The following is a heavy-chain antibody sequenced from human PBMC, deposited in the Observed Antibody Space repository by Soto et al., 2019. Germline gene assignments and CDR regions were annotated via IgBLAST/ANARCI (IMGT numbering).Heavy chain of an antibody. V-gene: IGHV3-48*01. CDR2: ISSSSSTI. CDR1: GFTFSSYS. Sequence: EVQLVESGGGLVQPGGSLRLSCAASGFTFSSYSMNWVRQAPGKGLEWVSYISSSSSTIYYADSVKGRFTISRDNAKNSLYLHMNSLRAEDTAVYYCARDFVATIRRWANWFDPWGQGTLVTVSS. D-gene: IGHD5-12*01. J-gene: IGHJ5*02. CDR3: ARDFVATIRRWANWFDP.